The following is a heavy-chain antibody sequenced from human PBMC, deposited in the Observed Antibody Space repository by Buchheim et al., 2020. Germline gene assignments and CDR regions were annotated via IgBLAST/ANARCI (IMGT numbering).Heavy chain of an antibody. CDR3: ARAVDTAMVPFDY. V-gene: IGHV3-21*01. CDR2: ISSSSSYI. Sequence: EVQLVESGGGLVKPGGSLRLSCAASGFTFSSYSMNWVRQAPGKGLEWVSSISSSSSYIYYADSVKGRFTISRDNAKHLTYLQMNSLRAEDTAVYYCARAVDTAMVPFDYWGQGTL. D-gene: IGHD5-18*01. CDR1: GFTFSSYS. J-gene: IGHJ4*02.